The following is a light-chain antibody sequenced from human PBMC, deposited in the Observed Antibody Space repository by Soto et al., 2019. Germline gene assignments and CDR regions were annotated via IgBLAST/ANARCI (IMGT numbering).Light chain of an antibody. CDR3: SSYTSSSTQV. CDR1: SSGVGDYNY. Sequence: QSALTQPASVSGSPGQSITISCSGTSSGVGDYNYVSWYQQHPGKAPKLMIYDVSNRPSGVSNHFSGSKSGNTASLTISGLQAEDEADYYCSSYTSSSTQVFGGGTKVTVL. CDR2: DVS. J-gene: IGLJ2*01. V-gene: IGLV2-14*03.